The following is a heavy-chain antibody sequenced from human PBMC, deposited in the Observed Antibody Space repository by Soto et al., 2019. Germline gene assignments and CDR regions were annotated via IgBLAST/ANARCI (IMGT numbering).Heavy chain of an antibody. Sequence: GGSLRLSCAASGFTFSSYGMHWVRQAPGKGLEWVAVIWYDGSNKYYADSVKGRFTISRDNSKNTLYLQMNSLRAEDTAVYYCARAQSGLLRYFDWSNDYWGQGTLVTVSS. CDR3: ARAQSGLLRYFDWSNDY. J-gene: IGHJ4*02. D-gene: IGHD3-9*01. V-gene: IGHV3-33*01. CDR2: IWYDGSNK. CDR1: GFTFSSYG.